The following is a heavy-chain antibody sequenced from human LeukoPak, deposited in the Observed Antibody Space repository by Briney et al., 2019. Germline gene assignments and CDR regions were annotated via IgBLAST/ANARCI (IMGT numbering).Heavy chain of an antibody. CDR3: ASTQGGGYFDF. J-gene: IGHJ4*02. V-gene: IGHV5-51*01. D-gene: IGHD3-16*01. Sequence: GESLKISCKGSGYRSTSSWIGWVRQMPGKGLEWMGIIYPGDSDTRYSPSFQGQVTISADKSINTAYLQWSSLEASDTAMYYCASTQGGGYFDFWGQGTLVTVSS. CDR2: IYPGDSDT. CDR1: GYRSTSSW.